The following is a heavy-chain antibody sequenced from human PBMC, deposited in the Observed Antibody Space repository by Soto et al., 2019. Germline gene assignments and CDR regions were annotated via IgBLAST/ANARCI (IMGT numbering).Heavy chain of an antibody. Sequence: QVQLQQWGAGLLKPSETLSLTCAVYGGSFSGYYWSWIRQPPGKGLEWIGEINHRGSTNYNPSLKSRVTISVDTSTNQFSLKVSSVTAADTAVYYCARLPGSGSYFDYWGQGTLVTVSS. CDR2: INHRGST. V-gene: IGHV4-34*01. CDR3: ARLPGSGSYFDY. D-gene: IGHD3-10*01. J-gene: IGHJ4*02. CDR1: GGSFSGYY.